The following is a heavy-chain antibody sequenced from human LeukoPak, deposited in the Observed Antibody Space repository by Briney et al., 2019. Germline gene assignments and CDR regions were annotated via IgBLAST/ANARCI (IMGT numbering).Heavy chain of an antibody. V-gene: IGHV1-18*01. Sequence: ASVKVSCKASGYTFTSYCISWVRQAPGQGLEWMGWISAYNGNTNYAQKLQGRVTVTTDTSTSTAYMELRSLRSDDTAVYYCARQMSGSYLDFAVDWGQGTLVTVSS. CDR2: ISAYNGNT. J-gene: IGHJ4*02. CDR1: GYTFTSYC. CDR3: ARQMSGSYLDFAVD. D-gene: IGHD1-26*01.